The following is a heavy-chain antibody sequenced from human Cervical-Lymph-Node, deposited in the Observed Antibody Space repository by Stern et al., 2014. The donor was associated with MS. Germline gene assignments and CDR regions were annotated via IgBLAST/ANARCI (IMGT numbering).Heavy chain of an antibody. J-gene: IGHJ4*02. CDR2: IYSGGST. CDR1: GFTVSSNY. D-gene: IGHD1-26*01. CDR3: ARVRPAQWELPYYFDY. V-gene: IGHV3-53*01. Sequence: EEQLAESGGGLIQPGGSLRLSCAASGFTVSSNYMSWVRQAPGKGLEWVSVIYSGGSTYYADSVKGRFTISRYNSKNTLYLQMNSLRAEDTAVYYCARVRPAQWELPYYFDYWGQGTLVTVSS.